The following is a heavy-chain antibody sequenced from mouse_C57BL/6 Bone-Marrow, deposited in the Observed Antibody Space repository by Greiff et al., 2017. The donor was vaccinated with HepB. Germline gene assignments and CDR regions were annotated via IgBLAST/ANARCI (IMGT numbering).Heavy chain of an antibody. D-gene: IGHD1-1*01. CDR1: GFNIKDDY. CDR3: TTRCSSGPWFAD. CDR2: IDPENGDT. V-gene: IGHV14-4*01. Sequence: VQLQQSGAELVRPGASVKLSCTASGFNIKDDYMHWVKQRPEQGLEWIGWIDPENGDTEYASKFQGKATITADTSSNTAYLQLSSLTSEDTAVYYCTTRCSSGPWFADWGQGTLVTVSA. J-gene: IGHJ3*01.